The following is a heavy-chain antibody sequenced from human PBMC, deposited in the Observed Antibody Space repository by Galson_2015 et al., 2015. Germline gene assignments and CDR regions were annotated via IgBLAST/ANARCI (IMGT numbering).Heavy chain of an antibody. CDR1: GFTFDDYA. J-gene: IGHJ5*02. CDR3: ARDPREYQLLSWFDP. V-gene: IGHV3-9*01. D-gene: IGHD2-2*01. CDR2: ISWNSGSI. Sequence: SLRLSCAASGFTFDDYAMHWVRQAPGKGLEWVSGISWNSGSIGYADSVKGRFTISRDNAKNSLYLQMNSLRAEDTALYYCARDPREYQLLSWFDPWGQGTLVTVSS.